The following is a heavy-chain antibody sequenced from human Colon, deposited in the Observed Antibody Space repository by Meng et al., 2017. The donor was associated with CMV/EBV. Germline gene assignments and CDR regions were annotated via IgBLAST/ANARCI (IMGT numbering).Heavy chain of an antibody. CDR3: ARDPLGGEPFYYYGMDV. V-gene: IGHV1-2*02. CDR1: GYSFSDHY. D-gene: IGHD3-10*01. Sequence: ASVKVSCKASGYSFSDHYIHWVRQAPGQGLEWMGWINPKSVGRDYAQKFQGRVTMTRDTSISTAYMELSSLRSDDTAVYYCARDPLGGEPFYYYGMDVWGQGTTVTVSS. J-gene: IGHJ6*02. CDR2: INPKSVGR.